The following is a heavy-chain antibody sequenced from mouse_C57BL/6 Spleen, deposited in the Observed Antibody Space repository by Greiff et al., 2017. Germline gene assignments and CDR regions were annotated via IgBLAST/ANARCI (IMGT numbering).Heavy chain of an antibody. Sequence: EVQVVESGGGLVKPGGSLKLSCAASGFTFSDYGMHWVRQAPEKGLEWVAYISSGSSTIYYADTVKGRFTISRDNAKNTLFLQMTSLRSEDTAMYYCARGCYDDGFAYWGQGTLVTVSA. J-gene: IGHJ3*01. CDR3: ARGCYDDGFAY. CDR1: GFTFSDYG. V-gene: IGHV5-17*01. D-gene: IGHD2-12*01. CDR2: ISSGSSTI.